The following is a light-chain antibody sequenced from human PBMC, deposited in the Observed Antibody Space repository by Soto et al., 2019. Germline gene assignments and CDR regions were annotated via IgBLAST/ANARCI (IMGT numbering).Light chain of an antibody. CDR3: QQYNNWPQT. J-gene: IGKJ1*01. Sequence: EIVMTQSPATLSVSPGERATLSCRASQSVSSNLAWYQQKNGQAPRLLIYGASTRATGIPARFSGSGSGTEWTLTISSLQSEDFAVYYCQQYNNWPQTFGQGTKVDIK. CDR1: QSVSSN. CDR2: GAS. V-gene: IGKV3-15*01.